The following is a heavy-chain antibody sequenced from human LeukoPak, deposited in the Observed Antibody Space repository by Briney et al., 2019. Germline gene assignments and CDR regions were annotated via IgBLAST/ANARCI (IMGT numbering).Heavy chain of an antibody. Sequence: SETLSLTCTVSLASISSGNYYWTWIRQPPGKGLEWIGYVFYTGSTNYNPSLKSRVSISIDTSRNQFSLKVNSVTAADTAVYYCARRTRSFSYTYGDAYYYYYMDVWGKGTTVIVS. CDR2: VFYTGST. V-gene: IGHV4-61*01. J-gene: IGHJ6*03. CDR3: ARRTRSFSYTYGDAYYYYYMDV. D-gene: IGHD5-18*01. CDR1: LASISSGNYY.